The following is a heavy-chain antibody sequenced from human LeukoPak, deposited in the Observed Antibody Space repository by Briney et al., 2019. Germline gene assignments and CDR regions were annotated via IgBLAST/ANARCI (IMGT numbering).Heavy chain of an antibody. CDR3: AIFASGAPPLDY. V-gene: IGHV1-69*05. CDR2: IIPIFGTA. Sequence: SVKVSCKASGGTFSSYAISWVRQAPGQGLEWMGGIIPIFGTANYAQKFQGRDTITTDESTSTAYMELSSLRSEDTAVYYCAIFASGAPPLDYWGQGTLVTVSS. D-gene: IGHD2-8*02. J-gene: IGHJ4*02. CDR1: GGTFSSYA.